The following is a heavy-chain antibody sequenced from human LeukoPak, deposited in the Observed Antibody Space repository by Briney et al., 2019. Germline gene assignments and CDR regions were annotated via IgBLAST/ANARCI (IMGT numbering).Heavy chain of an antibody. CDR2: IYHSGST. CDR3: ARKASGAVAGINWFDP. J-gene: IGHJ5*02. V-gene: IGHV4-30-2*01. Sequence: SETLSLTCTVSGGSISSGGYYWSWLRQPPGKGLEWIGYIYHSGSTYYNPSLKSRVTISVDRSKNQFSLKLSSVTAADTAVYYCARKASGAVAGINWFDPWGQGTLVTVSS. D-gene: IGHD6-19*01. CDR1: GGSISSGGYY.